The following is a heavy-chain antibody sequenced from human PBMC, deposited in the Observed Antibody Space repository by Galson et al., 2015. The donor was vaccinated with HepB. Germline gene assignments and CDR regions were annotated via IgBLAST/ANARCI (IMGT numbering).Heavy chain of an antibody. V-gene: IGHV4-59*01. Sequence: VSGGSISSYYWSWIRQPPGKGLEWIGYIYYSGSTNYNPSLKSRVTISVDTSKNQFSLKLSSVTAADTAVYYCASLKSGLDAVDFWGQGTMVTVSS. CDR1: GGSISSYY. D-gene: IGHD1-26*01. CDR3: ASLKSGLDAVDF. J-gene: IGHJ3*01. CDR2: IYYSGST.